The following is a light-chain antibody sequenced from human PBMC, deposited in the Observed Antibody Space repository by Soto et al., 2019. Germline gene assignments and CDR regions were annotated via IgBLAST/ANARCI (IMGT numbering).Light chain of an antibody. CDR2: DVG. CDR3: SSYTTTNTVE. J-gene: IGLJ2*01. CDR1: SSDVGYYNY. V-gene: IGLV2-14*01. Sequence: QSALTQPASVSGSPGQSITISCTGTSSDVGYYNYVSWYQQHPGKAPKLMIYDVGYRPSGVSNRFSGSKSANTASLTISGLQAEDEADYYCSSYTTTNTVEFGGGTKLTVL.